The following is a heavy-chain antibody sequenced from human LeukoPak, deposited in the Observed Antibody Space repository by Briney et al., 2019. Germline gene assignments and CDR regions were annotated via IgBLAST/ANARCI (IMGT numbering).Heavy chain of an antibody. CDR2: INSYSTNI. CDR1: GFTFSTYS. CDR3: ARGPYTDY. Sequence: GGSLRLSCAASGFTFSTYSMNWVRQAPGKGLEGVSSINSYSTNIYYADSVKGQFTISRDNAKNSLYLQMNSLRAEDTVLYYCARGPYTDYWGQGTLVTVSS. D-gene: IGHD2-2*02. V-gene: IGHV3-21*01. J-gene: IGHJ4*02.